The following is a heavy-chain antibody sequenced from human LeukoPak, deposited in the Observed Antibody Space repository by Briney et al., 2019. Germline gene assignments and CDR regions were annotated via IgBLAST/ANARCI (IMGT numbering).Heavy chain of an antibody. D-gene: IGHD6-19*01. V-gene: IGHV1-46*01. CDR3: ARGIVVANFDY. J-gene: IGHJ4*02. CDR1: GYTFTSYY. Sequence: ASVKVSCKASGYTFTSYYMHWVRQAPGQGLEWMGIINPSGGSTSYAQKFQGRVTMTRDTSTSTVYMELSSLRSEDTAVHFCARGIVVANFDYWGQGTLVTVSS. CDR2: INPSGGST.